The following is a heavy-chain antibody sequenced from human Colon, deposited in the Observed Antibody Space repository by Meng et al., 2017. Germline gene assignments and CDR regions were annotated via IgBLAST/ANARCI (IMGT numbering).Heavy chain of an antibody. V-gene: IGHV3-49*03. CDR1: GFTFGDDV. CDR3: TKGGRPLY. CDR2: IRGKTYGGTA. Sequence: GGSLRLSCTASGFTFGDDVMSWFRQAPGKGLEWVGFIRGKTYGGTAEYAASVKGSFTISRADSKSIAYLQMNSLRTEDAAVYYCTKGGRPLYWGQGTQVTVSS. J-gene: IGHJ4*02.